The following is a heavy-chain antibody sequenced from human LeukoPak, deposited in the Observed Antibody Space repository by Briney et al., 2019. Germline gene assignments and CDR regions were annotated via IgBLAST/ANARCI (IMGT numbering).Heavy chain of an antibody. Sequence: SETLSLTCAVYGGSFSGYDWSWIRQPPGKGLEWIGEINHSGSTNYNPSLKSRVTISVDTSKNQFSLKLSSVTAADTAVYYCARGSYSSGWYVGGGFDYWGQGTLVTVSS. V-gene: IGHV4-34*01. CDR2: INHSGST. CDR3: ARGSYSSGWYVGGGFDY. CDR1: GGSFSGYD. D-gene: IGHD6-19*01. J-gene: IGHJ4*02.